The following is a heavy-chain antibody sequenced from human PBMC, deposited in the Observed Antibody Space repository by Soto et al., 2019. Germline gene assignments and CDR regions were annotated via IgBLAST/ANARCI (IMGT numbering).Heavy chain of an antibody. CDR1: GFTFSSYG. V-gene: IGHV3-33*01. J-gene: IGHJ6*02. CDR3: ARDHQIVATITHYYYYYGMDV. D-gene: IGHD5-12*01. CDR2: IWYDGSNK. Sequence: QVQLVESGGGVVQPGRSLRLSCAASGFTFSSYGMHWVRQAPGKGLEWVAVIWYDGSNKYYADSVKGRFTISRDNSKNTLYLQMNSLRAEDTAVYYCARDHQIVATITHYYYYYGMDVWGQGTTVTVSS.